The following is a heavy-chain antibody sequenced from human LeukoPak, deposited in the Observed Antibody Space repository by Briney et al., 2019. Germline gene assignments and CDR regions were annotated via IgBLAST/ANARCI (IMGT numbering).Heavy chain of an antibody. V-gene: IGHV1-69*05. CDR3: ARADCSSTSCYTSGGYWFDP. J-gene: IGHJ5*02. CDR1: GGTFSSYA. Sequence: SVKVSCKASGGTFSSYAISWVRQAPGQGLEWMGGIIPIFGTANYAQKFQGRVTITTDESTSTAYMELSSLRSEDTAVYYCARADCSSTSCYTSGGYWFDPWGQGTLVTVS. D-gene: IGHD2-2*02. CDR2: IIPIFGTA.